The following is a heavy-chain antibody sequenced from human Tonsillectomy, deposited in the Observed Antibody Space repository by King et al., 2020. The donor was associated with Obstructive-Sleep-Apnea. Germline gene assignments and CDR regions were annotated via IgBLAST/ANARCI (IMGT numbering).Heavy chain of an antibody. CDR1: GGSISSYY. D-gene: IGHD5-24*01. V-gene: IGHV4-59*08. Sequence: LQLQESGPGLVKPSETLSLTCTVSGGSISSYYWSWIRQPPGKGLEWIGYIYYSGSTNYNPSLKSRVTMSVDKSKNQFSLKLTSVTAADTAVYYCASHGRGDAYNPFDYWGQGTLVTVSS. CDR3: ASHGRGDAYNPFDY. CDR2: IYYSGST. J-gene: IGHJ4*02.